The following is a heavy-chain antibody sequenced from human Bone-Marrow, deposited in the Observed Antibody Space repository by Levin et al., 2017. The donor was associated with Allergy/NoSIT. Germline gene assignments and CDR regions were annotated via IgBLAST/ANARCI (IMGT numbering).Heavy chain of an antibody. V-gene: IGHV1-69*06. CDR3: STYGEVASNSFYYYYMDV. CDR2: IIPIFDSP. Sequence: ASVKVSCKGSGDTFNSYSVIWVRQAPGQGLEWMGGIIPIFDSPKYAQKFQDRITITADKSTATVYMELSRLRSEDTAVYFCSTYGEVASNSFYYYYMDVWGQGTTVTVSS. J-gene: IGHJ6*03. D-gene: IGHD4/OR15-4a*01. CDR1: GDTFNSYS.